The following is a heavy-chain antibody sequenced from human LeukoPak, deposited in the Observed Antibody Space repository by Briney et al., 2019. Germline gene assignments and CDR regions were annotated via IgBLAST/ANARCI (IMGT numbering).Heavy chain of an antibody. V-gene: IGHV3-15*01. CDR2: IKSKTDGGTT. CDR3: ARRGYNYGHVDY. CDR1: GFTFSSAW. Sequence: GGSLRLSCAASGFTFSSAWMSWVRQAPGKGLECFGRIKSKTDGGTTDYAAPVKGRFTISRDDSKNTLYLQMNSLRAEDTAVYYCARRGYNYGHVDYWGQGTLVTVSS. J-gene: IGHJ4*02. D-gene: IGHD5-18*01.